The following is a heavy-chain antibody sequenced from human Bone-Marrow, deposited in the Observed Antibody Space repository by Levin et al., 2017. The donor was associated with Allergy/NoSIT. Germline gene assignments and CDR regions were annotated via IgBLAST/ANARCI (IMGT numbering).Heavy chain of an antibody. J-gene: IGHJ5*02. CDR2: IHSTGAT. Sequence: PSETLSLTCTVSNDSVSGFYWSWLRQTADKGLEWIGRIHSTGATTYNPSFKSRVIISLDVANNQFSLMMTSVTAADTAIYYCAKGGGYCSNTTCSWFDPWGQGSLVSVSS. V-gene: IGHV4-4*07. D-gene: IGHD3-16*01. CDR1: NDSVSGFY. CDR3: AKGGGYCSNTTCSWFDP.